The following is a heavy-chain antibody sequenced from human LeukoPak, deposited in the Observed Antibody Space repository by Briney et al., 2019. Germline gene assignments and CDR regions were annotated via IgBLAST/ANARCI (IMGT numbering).Heavy chain of an antibody. CDR3: ARRSSNVDTNRGSLDY. CDR2: IYPSDSDT. D-gene: IGHD5-18*01. CDR1: GYSFTSYW. J-gene: IGHJ4*01. Sequence: GESLKISCKASGYSFTSYWIGWVRQRPGKGLEWMGIIYPSDSDTRYRTSFQSQVTISDDESISTAYPQWSSLKASDTGIDYCARRSSNVDTNRGSLDYWGHGTLVTVSS. V-gene: IGHV5-51*01.